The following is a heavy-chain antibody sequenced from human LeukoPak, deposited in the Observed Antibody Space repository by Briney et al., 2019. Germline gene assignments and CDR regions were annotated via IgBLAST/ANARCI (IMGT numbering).Heavy chain of an antibody. CDR3: ARDVPYDFWSGYYFYYGMDV. D-gene: IGHD3-3*01. Sequence: PGGSLRLSCAASGFTFSSYGMHWVRQAPGKGLEWVAIIWYDGSNKNYGDSVKGRFTISRDNPKNTLYLQMNSLRAEDTAVYYCARDVPYDFWSGYYFYYGMDVWGQGTTVTVSS. V-gene: IGHV3-33*01. J-gene: IGHJ6*02. CDR1: GFTFSSYG. CDR2: IWYDGSNK.